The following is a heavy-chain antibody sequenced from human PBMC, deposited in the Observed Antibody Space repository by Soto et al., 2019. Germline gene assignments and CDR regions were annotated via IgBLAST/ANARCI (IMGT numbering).Heavy chain of an antibody. Sequence: ASVKVSCKASDYTFTRNGISWVRQAPGQGLEWMGWISGYSGSTNYAQKFQGRVTMTTDTPTSTAYMELRSLRSDDTAVYYCAKLYSSGWPRGHIDSWGQGTLVTVSS. CDR3: AKLYSSGWPRGHIDS. V-gene: IGHV1-18*01. J-gene: IGHJ4*02. CDR1: DYTFTRNG. D-gene: IGHD3-22*01. CDR2: ISGYSGST.